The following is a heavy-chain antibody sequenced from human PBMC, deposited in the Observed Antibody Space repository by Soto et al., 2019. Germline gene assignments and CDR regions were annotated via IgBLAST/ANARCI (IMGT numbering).Heavy chain of an antibody. D-gene: IGHD5-18*01. Sequence: GFIFGDFYMIWIRPAPGKGLEWVSEISTSSSYTNYADSVKGRFTVSRENANNTLYLEMNSLRAEDTAVYFCARDRDTYGHGFFDSWGQGALVTVSS. V-gene: IGHV3-11*05. J-gene: IGHJ4*02. CDR2: ISTSSSYT. CDR1: GFIFGDFY. CDR3: ARDRDTYGHGFFDS.